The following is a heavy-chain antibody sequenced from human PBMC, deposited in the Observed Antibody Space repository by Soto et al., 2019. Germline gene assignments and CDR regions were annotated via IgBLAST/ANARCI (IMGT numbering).Heavy chain of an antibody. V-gene: IGHV3-7*01. CDR2: IKQDGSEK. Sequence: EVQLLESGGGLVQPGGSLRLSCAASGFNLGAYWMTWVRQAPGKGLEWVANIKQDGSEKYYVDSVKGRFTISRDNAKNSLYLQMSSLRAEDTAVYYCARHIAVSVWGQGTLVIVSS. D-gene: IGHD6-19*01. CDR3: ARHIAVSV. CDR1: GFNLGAYW. J-gene: IGHJ4*02.